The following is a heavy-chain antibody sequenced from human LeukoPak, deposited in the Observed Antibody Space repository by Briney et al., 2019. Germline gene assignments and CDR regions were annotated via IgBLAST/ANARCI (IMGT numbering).Heavy chain of an antibody. CDR2: IIPIFGTA. CDR3: ASSAPDHAFDI. J-gene: IGHJ3*02. CDR1: GGTFSSYA. D-gene: IGHD1-14*01. V-gene: IGHV1-69*13. Sequence: SVKVSCEASGGTFSSYAISWVRQAPGQGLEWMGGIIPIFGTANYAQKFQGRVTITADESTSTAYMELSSLRSEDTAVYYCASSAPDHAFDIWGQGTMVTVSS.